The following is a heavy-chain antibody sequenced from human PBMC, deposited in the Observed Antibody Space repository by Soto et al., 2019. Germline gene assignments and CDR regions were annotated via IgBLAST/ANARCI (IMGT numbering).Heavy chain of an antibody. CDR3: ARGTRYCSRTSCPGNWFDT. CDR1: GGSFSGYY. V-gene: IGHV4-34*01. D-gene: IGHD2-2*01. CDR2: INHSGST. Sequence: PSETLSLTCAVYGGSFSGYYWSWIRQPPGKGLEWIGEINHSGSTNCNPSLKSRVTISVDTSKNQFSLKLSSVTAADTAVYYCARGTRYCSRTSCPGNWFDTWGQGTLVTVSS. J-gene: IGHJ5*02.